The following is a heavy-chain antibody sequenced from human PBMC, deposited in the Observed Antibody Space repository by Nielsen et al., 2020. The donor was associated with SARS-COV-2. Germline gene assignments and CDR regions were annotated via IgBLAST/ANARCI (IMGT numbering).Heavy chain of an antibody. CDR1: GYTLTELS. CDR3: ATPYSAVRWGNDAFDI. V-gene: IGHV1-24*01. J-gene: IGHJ3*02. Sequence: ASVKVSCKVSGYTLTELSMHWVRQAPGKGLEWMGGFDPEDGETIYAQKFQGRVTMTEDTSTDTAYMELSSLRSEDTAVYYCATPYSAVRWGNDAFDIWGQGTMVTVSS. CDR2: FDPEDGET. D-gene: IGHD5-12*01.